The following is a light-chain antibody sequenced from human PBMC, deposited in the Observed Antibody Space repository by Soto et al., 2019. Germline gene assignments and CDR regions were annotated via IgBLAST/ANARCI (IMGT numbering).Light chain of an antibody. CDR1: QSLVYSDGNTY. J-gene: IGKJ5*01. V-gene: IGKV2-30*01. CDR3: MQGTHWPIP. CDR2: KVS. Sequence: EVVMTQSPLSMPVTLGQPASISCRSSQSLVYSDGNTYLNWFQQRPGQSPRSLIYKVSNRDSGVPDRFSGSGSGTDFKLKISRVEAEEVGVYDCMQGTHWPIPVGQLARRAIK.